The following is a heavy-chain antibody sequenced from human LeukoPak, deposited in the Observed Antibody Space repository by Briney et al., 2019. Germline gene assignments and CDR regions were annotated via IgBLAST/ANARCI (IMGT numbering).Heavy chain of an antibody. J-gene: IGHJ4*02. CDR3: ARGPGIAAAGTDY. CDR2: INPNSGGT. V-gene: IGHV1-2*04. Sequence: ASVKVSCKASGYTFTGYYMHWVRQAPGQGLEWMGWINPNSGGTNYAQKFQGWVTMTRDTSISTAYMELSRLRSDDTAVYYCARGPGIAAAGTDYWGQGTLGTVSP. D-gene: IGHD6-13*01. CDR1: GYTFTGYY.